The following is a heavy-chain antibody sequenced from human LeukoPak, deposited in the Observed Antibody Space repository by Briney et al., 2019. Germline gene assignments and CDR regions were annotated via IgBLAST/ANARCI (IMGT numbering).Heavy chain of an antibody. V-gene: IGHV3-7*01. J-gene: IGHJ4*02. CDR1: GFTFSSYW. D-gene: IGHD3-10*01. CDR2: IKQDGSEK. CDR3: ARDWGSLYYLDY. Sequence: GGSLRLSCAASGFTFSSYWMSWVRQAPGKGLEWVANIKQDGSEKYYVDSVRGRFTISRDNAKDSLYLQMNSLRDDDTAVYYCARDWGSLYYLDYWGQGTLVTVSS.